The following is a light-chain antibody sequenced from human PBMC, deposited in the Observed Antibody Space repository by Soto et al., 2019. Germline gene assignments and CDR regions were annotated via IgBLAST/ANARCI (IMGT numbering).Light chain of an antibody. CDR1: QSISSY. V-gene: IGKV1-39*01. CDR3: QQSYSTRYT. Sequence: DIQMTQSPSSLSASVGDRVTITCRASQSISSYLNWYQQKPGKAPKLLIYAASSLQSGVPSRFSGSGSGTDFTLTISSPQPEDFATYYCQQSYSTRYTFGQGTKVDIK. J-gene: IGKJ2*01. CDR2: AAS.